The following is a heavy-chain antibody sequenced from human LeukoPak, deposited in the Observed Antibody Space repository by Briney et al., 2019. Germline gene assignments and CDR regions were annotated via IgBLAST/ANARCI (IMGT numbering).Heavy chain of an antibody. V-gene: IGHV1-2*02. CDR2: INPNSGGT. Sequence: ASVKVSCKASGYTFTGYYMHWVRQAPAQGLEWMGWINPNSGGTNYAQKFQGRVTMTRDTSISTAYMELSRLRSDDTAVYYCARPIWFGSNWFDPWGQGTLVTVSS. J-gene: IGHJ5*02. CDR1: GYTFTGYY. D-gene: IGHD3-10*01. CDR3: ARPIWFGSNWFDP.